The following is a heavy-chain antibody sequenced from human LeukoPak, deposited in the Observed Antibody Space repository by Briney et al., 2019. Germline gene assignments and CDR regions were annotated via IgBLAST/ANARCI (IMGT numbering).Heavy chain of an antibody. CDR3: ARDLAYSRLDY. D-gene: IGHD5-18*01. CDR1: GFTFSSYG. J-gene: IGHJ4*02. V-gene: IGHV3-7*01. Sequence: GGSLRLSWAASGFTFSSYGMHWVRQAPGKGLEWVASINPEGSEKYSADSVKGRFTISRDNAKNSLYLQMDSLRVEDTAFYYCARDLAYSRLDYWGQGMLVTVSS. CDR2: INPEGSEK.